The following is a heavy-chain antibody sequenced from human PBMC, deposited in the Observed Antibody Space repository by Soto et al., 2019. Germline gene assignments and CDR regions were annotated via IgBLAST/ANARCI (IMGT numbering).Heavy chain of an antibody. J-gene: IGHJ4*02. CDR3: ARACSSNNCYDVFDY. V-gene: IGHV4-4*07. CDR1: GGSLSSYY. D-gene: IGHD2-2*01. CDR2: IYTSGST. Sequence: SETLSLTCTVSGGSLSSYYWSWIRQPAGKGLEWIGRIYTSGSTNYNPSLKSRVTMSVDTSKNQFSLKLSSVTAADTAVYYCARACSSNNCYDVFDYWGQGTLVTVSS.